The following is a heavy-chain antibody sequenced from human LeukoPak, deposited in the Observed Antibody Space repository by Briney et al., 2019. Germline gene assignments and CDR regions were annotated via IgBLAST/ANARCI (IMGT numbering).Heavy chain of an antibody. Sequence: SPTLSLTCTVSGGSISSSSNYWGWIRQPPGKGLQWIGSIFYSGKTYYNSSLKSRVTISVDTSKNQFSLKLSSVTAADTAVYYCARHLKIRSIAAVGYWGQGILVTVSS. J-gene: IGHJ4*02. D-gene: IGHD6-13*01. CDR2: IFYSGKT. CDR1: GGSISSSSNY. CDR3: ARHLKIRSIAAVGY. V-gene: IGHV4-39*01.